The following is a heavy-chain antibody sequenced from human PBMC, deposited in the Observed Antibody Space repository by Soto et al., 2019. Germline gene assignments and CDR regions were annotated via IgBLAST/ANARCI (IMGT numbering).Heavy chain of an antibody. CDR2: ISDDGASI. Sequence: GSLRLSCEASGFSFSSFAMNWVRQAPGRGLEWVSYISDDGASIYHADSLKGRFTISRDNAKNSLSLQMNNLRAEDTAVYYCARENSVQAWLHHFDHWGLGTLVTVSS. J-gene: IGHJ4*02. V-gene: IGHV3-48*03. CDR1: GFSFSSFA. CDR3: ARENSVQAWLHHFDH. D-gene: IGHD5-18*01.